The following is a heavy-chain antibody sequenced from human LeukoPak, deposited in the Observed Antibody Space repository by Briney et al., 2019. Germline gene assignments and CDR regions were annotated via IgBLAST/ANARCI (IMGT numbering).Heavy chain of an antibody. CDR1: GLIFSSYW. V-gene: IGHV3-74*01. J-gene: IGHJ4*02. Sequence: GGSLRLSCAASGLIFSSYWVHWVRQAPGKGLVWVSTIYSVGSDTLYADSGKGRFTISRDNAKTTLYLQMNSLRAEDTAVYYCARDRRYSPDYWGRGTLVTVSS. D-gene: IGHD5-18*01. CDR3: ARDRRYSPDY. CDR2: IYSVGSDT.